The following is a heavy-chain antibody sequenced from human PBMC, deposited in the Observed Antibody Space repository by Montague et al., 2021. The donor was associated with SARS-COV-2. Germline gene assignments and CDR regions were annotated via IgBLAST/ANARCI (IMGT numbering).Heavy chain of an antibody. CDR2: IYTSGST. D-gene: IGHD2-21*01. CDR3: AGVVGFAFDY. V-gene: IGHV4-61*02. CDR1: GGSISSGSYY. J-gene: IGHJ4*02. Sequence: TLSLTCTVSGGSISSGSYYWSWIRQPAGKGLEWIGRIYTSGSTNYNPSLKSRVTISVDTYKNQFSLKLSSVTAADTAVYYCAGVVGFAFDYWGQGTLVTVSS.